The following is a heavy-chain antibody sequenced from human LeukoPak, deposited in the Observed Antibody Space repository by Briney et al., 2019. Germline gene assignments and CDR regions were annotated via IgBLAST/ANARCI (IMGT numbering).Heavy chain of an antibody. CDR2: ISVYNGDT. CDR1: GYTFATFG. CDR3: AKAVGYYDSSGPFFDY. J-gene: IGHJ4*02. Sequence: ASVKVSCKASGYTFATFGISWLRQAPGQGLEWLGWISVYNGDTHFAQRFQGRVTMTTDTSTSTVYMDLRSLTSDDTAVYYCAKAVGYYDSSGPFFDYWGQGTLVTVSS. D-gene: IGHD3-22*01. V-gene: IGHV1-18*01.